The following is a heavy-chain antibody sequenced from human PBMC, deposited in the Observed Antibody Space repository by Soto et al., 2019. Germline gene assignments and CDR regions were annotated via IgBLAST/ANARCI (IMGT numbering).Heavy chain of an antibody. CDR2: IYYSGST. J-gene: IGHJ4*02. CDR1: GGSTSSYY. Sequence: PSETLSLTCTVSGGSTSSYYWSWIRQPPGKGLEWIGYIYYSGSTNYNPSLKSRVTISVDTSKNQFSLKLSSVTAADTAVYYCARDFNSYVDYWGQGTLVTVSS. V-gene: IGHV4-59*01. CDR3: ARDFNSYVDY. D-gene: IGHD5-18*01.